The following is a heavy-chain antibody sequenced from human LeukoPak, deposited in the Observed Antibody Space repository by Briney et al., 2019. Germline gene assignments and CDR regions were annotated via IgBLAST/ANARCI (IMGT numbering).Heavy chain of an antibody. V-gene: IGHV4-4*02. Sequence: PSGTLSLTCAVSGGSISSSNWWSWVRQPPGKGLEWIGEFYHSGSTNYNPSLKSRVTISVDKSRNLFSLRLGSVTAADTALYYCARMYYDILTGHRYFDYWGQGTLVTVSS. D-gene: IGHD3-9*01. CDR2: FYHSGST. CDR1: GGSISSSNW. CDR3: ARMYYDILTGHRYFDY. J-gene: IGHJ4*02.